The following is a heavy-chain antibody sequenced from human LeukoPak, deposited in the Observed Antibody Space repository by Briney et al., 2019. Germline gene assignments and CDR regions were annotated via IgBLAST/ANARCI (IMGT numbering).Heavy chain of an antibody. CDR1: GFTFSSYA. J-gene: IGHJ4*02. V-gene: IGHV3-23*01. Sequence: GGSLRLSCAASGFTFSSYAMSWVRQAPGKGLEWVSAISGSGGSTYYADSVKGRFTISRDNSKNTLYLRMNSLRAEDTAVYYCARAVAVFPIDYWGQGTLVTVSS. D-gene: IGHD6-19*01. CDR3: ARAVAVFPIDY. CDR2: ISGSGGST.